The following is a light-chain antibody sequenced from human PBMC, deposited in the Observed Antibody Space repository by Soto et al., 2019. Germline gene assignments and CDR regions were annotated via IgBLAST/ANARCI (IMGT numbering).Light chain of an antibody. CDR2: AAS. V-gene: IGKV1-17*03. CDR3: QQSYSTPIT. Sequence: DIQMTQSPSAMSASVGDRVTITCRASQGIGNYLAWFQQTPGKVPQRLIYAASSLQSGVPSRFSSSGSGTDFTLTISSLQPEDFATYYCQQSYSTPITFGQGTRLEIK. CDR1: QGIGNY. J-gene: IGKJ5*01.